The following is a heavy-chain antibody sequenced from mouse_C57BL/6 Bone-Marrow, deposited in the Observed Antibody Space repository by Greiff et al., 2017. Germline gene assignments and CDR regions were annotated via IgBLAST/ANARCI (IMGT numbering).Heavy chain of an antibody. V-gene: IGHV1-15*01. J-gene: IGHJ4*01. CDR3: TRDYYGSSPYYAMDY. Sequence: VHLVESGAELVRPGASVTLSCKASGYTFTDYEMHWVKQTPVHGLEWIGAIDPETGGTAYNQKFKGKAILTADKSSSTAYMELRSLTSEDSAVYYCTRDYYGSSPYYAMDYWGQGTSVTVSS. CDR2: IDPETGGT. D-gene: IGHD1-1*01. CDR1: GYTFTDYE.